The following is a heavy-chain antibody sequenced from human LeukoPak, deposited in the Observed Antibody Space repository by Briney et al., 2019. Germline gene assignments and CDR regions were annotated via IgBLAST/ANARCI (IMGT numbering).Heavy chain of an antibody. CDR1: GFTVSSNY. J-gene: IGHJ4*02. CDR2: IYSGGST. Sequence: PGGSLRLSCAASGFTVSSNYMSWVRQAPGKGLEWGSGIYSGGSTYYADSVKGRFTISRDNSKNTLYLQMNSLRAEDAGVYYCARDTVAGTVWGQGTLVTVSS. CDR3: ARDTVAGTV. V-gene: IGHV3-66*01. D-gene: IGHD6-19*01.